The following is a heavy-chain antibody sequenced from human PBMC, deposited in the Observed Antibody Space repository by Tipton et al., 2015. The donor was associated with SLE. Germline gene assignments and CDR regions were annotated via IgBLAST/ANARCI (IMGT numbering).Heavy chain of an antibody. D-gene: IGHD1-7*01. CDR3: ARVHDWHFYFDY. V-gene: IGHV4-39*07. CDR2: VFYSGST. J-gene: IGHJ4*02. Sequence: TLSLTCTVSGGSISSSSYYWGWIRQPPGKGLEWIGSVFYSGSTYYNPSLKSRVTISVDTSKNQFSLKLSSVTAADTAVYYCARVHDWHFYFDYWGQRTLVTVSS. CDR1: GGSISSSSYY.